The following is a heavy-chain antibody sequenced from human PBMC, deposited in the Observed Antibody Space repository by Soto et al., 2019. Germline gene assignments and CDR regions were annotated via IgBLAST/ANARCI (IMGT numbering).Heavy chain of an antibody. D-gene: IGHD2-15*01. CDR1: GGSISSSH. Sequence: QVQLQESGPGLVKPSETLSLTCTVSGGSISSSHWTWVRQPPGKGLEWIGYLYDSGSTNYKSSLKSXXXXXXXXXXXXXXXXXXXXXXXXXXVYYCARENCRGGRCFGMDVWGQGTTVTVSS. CDR2: LYDSGST. V-gene: IGHV4-59*01. J-gene: IGHJ6*02. CDR3: ARENCRGGRCFGMDV.